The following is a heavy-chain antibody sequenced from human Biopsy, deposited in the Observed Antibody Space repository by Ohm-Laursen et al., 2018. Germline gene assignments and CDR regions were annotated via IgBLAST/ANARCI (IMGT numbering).Heavy chain of an antibody. D-gene: IGHD5-12*01. CDR1: GGIFNSYT. CDR2: IMSLYNTT. V-gene: IGHV1-69*06. CDR3: ARGLGGYDYWYFDL. J-gene: IGHJ2*01. Sequence: SVKVSCKASGGIFNSYTINWLRQAPGQGLQWMGGIMSLYNTTNYAQKFWDRITVTADKSTNTVYMTLSSLTSEDTAVYFCARGLGGYDYWYFDLWGRGTLVIVSS.